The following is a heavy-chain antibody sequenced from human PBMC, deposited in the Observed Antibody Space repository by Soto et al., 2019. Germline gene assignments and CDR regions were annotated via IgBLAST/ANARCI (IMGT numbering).Heavy chain of an antibody. CDR2: IYTSGST. CDR1: GGSISSYY. CDR3: AREIDYDSSGYPTDY. J-gene: IGHJ4*02. V-gene: IGHV4-4*07. Sequence: PXATLSLTCTVSGGSISSYYWSWIRQPSGKGLEWIGRIYTSGSTNYNPSLKSRVTMSVDTSKNQFSLKLSSVTAADTAVYYCAREIDYDSSGYPTDYWGQGTLVTVSS. D-gene: IGHD3-22*01.